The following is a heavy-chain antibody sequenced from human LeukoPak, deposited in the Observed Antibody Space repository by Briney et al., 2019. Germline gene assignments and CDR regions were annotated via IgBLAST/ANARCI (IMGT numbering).Heavy chain of an antibody. Sequence: SETLSLTCTVSGGSISSYYWGWIRQPPGKGLEWIGYIYYSGSTNYNPSLKSRVTISVATSKNQFSLKLSSVTAADTAVYYCARDLALLWFGEFRMDVWGQGTTVTVSS. CDR1: GGSISSYY. D-gene: IGHD3-10*01. CDR2: IYYSGST. V-gene: IGHV4-59*12. J-gene: IGHJ6*02. CDR3: ARDLALLWFGEFRMDV.